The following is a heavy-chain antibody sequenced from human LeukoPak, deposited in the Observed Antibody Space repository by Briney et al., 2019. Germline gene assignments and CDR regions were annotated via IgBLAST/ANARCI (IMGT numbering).Heavy chain of an antibody. Sequence: GAPLKISCKGAGYCFTSHWIGWVRQIAGKGLELMGLIYPADSDTRYSPSCQGQVSISADKSISTSYLAWSRLKASDTAMYYCARGEIVEGSMSNFDYWGQGTLVTVSS. CDR1: GYCFTSHW. J-gene: IGHJ4*02. CDR2: IYPADSDT. D-gene: IGHD5-12*01. CDR3: ARGEIVEGSMSNFDY. V-gene: IGHV5-51*03.